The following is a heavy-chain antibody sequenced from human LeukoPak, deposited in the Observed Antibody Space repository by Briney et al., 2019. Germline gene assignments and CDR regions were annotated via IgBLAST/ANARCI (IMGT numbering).Heavy chain of an antibody. V-gene: IGHV3-48*01. CDR1: GFTFSSYS. Sequence: PGGSLRLSCAASGFTFSSYSMNWVRQAPGKGLEWVSYISSSSTISYADSVKGRFTISRNNAKNSLYLQMNSLRAEDTAVYYCAKDSGGGYYYMDVWGKGTTVTVSS. CDR3: AKDSGGGYYYMDV. D-gene: IGHD4-23*01. J-gene: IGHJ6*03. CDR2: ISSSSTI.